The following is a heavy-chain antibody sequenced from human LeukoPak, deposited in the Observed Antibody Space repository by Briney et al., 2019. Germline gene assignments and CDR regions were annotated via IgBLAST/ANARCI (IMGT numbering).Heavy chain of an antibody. Sequence: PGRSLRLSCAASGFTFDDYAMHWVRQAPGKGLEWVSGISWNSGSIGYADSVKGRFTISRDNSKNTLYLQMNSLRAEDTAVYYCAGYYDTSGSHAFDIWGQGTMVTVSS. CDR3: AGYYDTSGSHAFDI. CDR1: GFTFDDYA. CDR2: ISWNSGSI. D-gene: IGHD3-22*01. V-gene: IGHV3-9*01. J-gene: IGHJ3*02.